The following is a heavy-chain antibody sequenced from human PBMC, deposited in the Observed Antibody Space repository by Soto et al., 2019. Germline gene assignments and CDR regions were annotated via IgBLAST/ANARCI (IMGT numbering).Heavy chain of an antibody. D-gene: IGHD5-18*01. CDR1: GYTFTSYA. Sequence: ASVKVSCKASGYTFTSYAMHWVRQAPGQRLEWMGWINAGNGNTKYSQKFQGRVTITRDTSASTAYMELSSLRSEDTAVYYCARDRRIQLWLGYFDLWGRGTLVTVSS. CDR2: INAGNGNT. CDR3: ARDRRIQLWLGYFDL. J-gene: IGHJ2*01. V-gene: IGHV1-3*01.